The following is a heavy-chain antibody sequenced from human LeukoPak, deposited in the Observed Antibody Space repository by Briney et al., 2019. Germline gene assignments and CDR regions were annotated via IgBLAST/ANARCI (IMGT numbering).Heavy chain of an antibody. CDR3: ARDQTAVLLWFGDPPKGMDV. D-gene: IGHD3-10*01. CDR2: ISAYNGNT. Sequence: ASVKVSCKASGYTFTSYGISWVRQAPGQGLEWMGWISAYNGNTNYAQKLQGRVTMTTDTSTSTAYMELRSLRSDDTAVYYCARDQTAVLLWFGDPPKGMDVWGQGTTVTVSS. CDR1: GYTFTSYG. V-gene: IGHV1-18*01. J-gene: IGHJ6*02.